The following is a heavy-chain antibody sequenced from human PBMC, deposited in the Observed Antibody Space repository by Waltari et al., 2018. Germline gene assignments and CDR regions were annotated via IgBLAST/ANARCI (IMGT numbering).Heavy chain of an antibody. J-gene: IGHJ4*02. CDR3: ARLGTGSEYYFDY. CDR2: ISWDGGST. D-gene: IGHD3-9*01. Sequence: EVQLVESGGVVVQPGGSLRLSCAASGFTFDDYAMHWVRQAPGKGLEWVSLISWDGGSTYYADSVKGRFTISRDNAKNSLYLQMNSLRAEDTAVYYCARLGTGSEYYFDYWGQGTLVTVSS. CDR1: GFTFDDYA. V-gene: IGHV3-43D*04.